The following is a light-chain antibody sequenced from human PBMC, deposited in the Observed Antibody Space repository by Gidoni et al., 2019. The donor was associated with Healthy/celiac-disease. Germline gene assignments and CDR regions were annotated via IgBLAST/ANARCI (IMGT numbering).Light chain of an antibody. V-gene: IGKV1-39*01. J-gene: IGKJ3*01. CDR2: AAS. CDR3: QQSYSTPRVT. Sequence: DIQMPQSPSSLSASVGDRVTITCRASQSISSYLNWYQQKPGKAPKLLIYAASSLQSGVPSRFSGSGSGTDFTLTISSLQPEDFATYYCQQSYSTPRVTVXPXTKVDIK. CDR1: QSISSY.